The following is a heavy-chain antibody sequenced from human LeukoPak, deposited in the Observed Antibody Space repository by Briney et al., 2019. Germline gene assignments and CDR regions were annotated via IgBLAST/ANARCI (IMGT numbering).Heavy chain of an antibody. CDR2: IYYSGST. V-gene: IGHV4-31*03. J-gene: IGHJ4*02. D-gene: IGHD1-14*01. CDR1: GGSISSGAYY. Sequence: LSLTCTVSGGSISSGAYYWSWIRQHPGKGLEWLGYIYYSGSTYYNPSLKSRVTISVDTSENQFSLKLSSVIAADAAVYYCARLPHGTTFDYWGQGTLVTVSS. CDR3: ARLPHGTTFDY.